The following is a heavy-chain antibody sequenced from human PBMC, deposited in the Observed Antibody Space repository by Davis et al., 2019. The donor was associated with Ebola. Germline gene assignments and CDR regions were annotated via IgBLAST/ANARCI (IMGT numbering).Heavy chain of an antibody. Sequence: AASVKVSCKASGYTFTGYPMHWVRQAPGQRLEWMGWINAGNGNTKYSQKFQGRVTITRDTSASTAYMELSSLRSEDTAVYYCARVGYCITTSCVRGWGTQFDYWGQGTLVTVSS. V-gene: IGHV1-3*01. J-gene: IGHJ4*02. CDR2: INAGNGNT. D-gene: IGHD2-2*01. CDR3: ARVGYCITTSCVRGWGTQFDY. CDR1: GYTFTGYP.